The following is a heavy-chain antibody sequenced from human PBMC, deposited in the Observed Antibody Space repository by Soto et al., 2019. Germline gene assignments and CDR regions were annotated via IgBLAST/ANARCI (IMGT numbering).Heavy chain of an antibody. CDR2: IYYTGTT. CDR1: GGSISSYY. D-gene: IGHD5-18*01. Sequence: SETLSLTCTVSGGSISSYYWSWIRQPPGKGLEWIGYIYYTGTTNYNPSLKSRVTISVDTSKNQFSLKLSSVTTADTAVYYCARDNGYSYGYTLDHWGQGTLVTVS. CDR3: ARDNGYSYGYTLDH. V-gene: IGHV4-59*01. J-gene: IGHJ4*02.